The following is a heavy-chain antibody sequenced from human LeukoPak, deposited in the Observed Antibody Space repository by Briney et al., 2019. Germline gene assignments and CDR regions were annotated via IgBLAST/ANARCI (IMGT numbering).Heavy chain of an antibody. D-gene: IGHD3-22*01. CDR1: GYTFTNYG. CDR2: ISAYNGNT. Sequence: ASVKVSCKPSGYTFTNYGFTWVRQAPGQGLEWMGWISAYNGNTNYARKVQDRITMTTDTSTSTAYMELRSLGSDDTAVYRCARGLYYDTNGYPALQHWGQGTLVTVSS. J-gene: IGHJ4*02. CDR3: ARGLYYDTNGYPALQH. V-gene: IGHV1-18*01.